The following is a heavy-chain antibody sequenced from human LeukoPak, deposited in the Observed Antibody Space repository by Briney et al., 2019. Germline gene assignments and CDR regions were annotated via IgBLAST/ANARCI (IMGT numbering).Heavy chain of an antibody. J-gene: IGHJ4*02. CDR2: IYTSGST. Sequence: PSVTLSLTCTVSGGSISSYYWSWIRQPAGKGLEWIGRIYTSGSTNYNPSLKSRVTMSVDTSKNQFSLKLSSVTAADTAVYYCARGAKPTYYDILTGPFDYWGQGTLVTVSS. CDR3: ARGAKPTYYDILTGPFDY. CDR1: GGSISSYY. D-gene: IGHD3-9*01. V-gene: IGHV4-4*07.